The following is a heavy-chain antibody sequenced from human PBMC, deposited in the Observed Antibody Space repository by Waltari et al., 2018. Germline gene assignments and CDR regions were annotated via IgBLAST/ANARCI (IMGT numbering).Heavy chain of an antibody. CDR1: GYTFTDYY. J-gene: IGHJ3*02. D-gene: IGHD3-10*01. Sequence: VKISCQVSGYTFTDYYIHWVQQAPGKGPHWMGLVDPEDGETIYAEKFQGRVTITADTSTDTAYMELSSLRSEDTAVYYCATALGDRSSASRAFDIWGLGTMITVSS. CDR2: VDPEDGET. CDR3: ATALGDRSSASRAFDI. V-gene: IGHV1-69-2*01.